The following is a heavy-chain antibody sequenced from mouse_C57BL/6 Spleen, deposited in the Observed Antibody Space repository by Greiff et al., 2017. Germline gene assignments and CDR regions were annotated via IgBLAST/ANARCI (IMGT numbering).Heavy chain of an antibody. J-gene: IGHJ1*03. Sequence: EVKLMESGGGLVQPGGSMKLSCVASGFTFSNYWMNWVRQSPEKGLEWVAQIRLKSDNYATHYAESVKGRFTISRDDSKSSVYLQMNNLRAEDTGIYYCTYYYGSSSWYFDVWGTGTTVTVSS. CDR3: TYYYGSSSWYFDV. CDR1: GFTFSNYW. D-gene: IGHD1-1*01. CDR2: IRLKSDNYAT. V-gene: IGHV6-3*01.